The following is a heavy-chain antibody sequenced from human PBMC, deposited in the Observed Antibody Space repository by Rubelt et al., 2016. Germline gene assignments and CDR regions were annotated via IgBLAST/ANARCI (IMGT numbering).Heavy chain of an antibody. CDR3: ARVTTVTNDNWFDP. Sequence: EVQLVQSGAEVKKPGESLKIPCKGSGYSFTSYWLGWVRQMPGTGLEWMGIIYPGASDTRYSPPYQGQVTISADKSTSTAYLQWSSLKASDTAMYYCARVTTVTNDNWFDPWGQGTLVTVSS. CDR1: GYSFTSYW. J-gene: IGHJ5*02. D-gene: IGHD4-17*01. V-gene: IGHV5-51*01. CDR2: IYPGASDT.